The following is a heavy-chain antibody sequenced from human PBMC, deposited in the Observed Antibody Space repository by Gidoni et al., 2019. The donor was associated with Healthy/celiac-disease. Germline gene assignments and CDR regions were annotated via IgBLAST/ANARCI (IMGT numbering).Heavy chain of an antibody. V-gene: IGHV3-21*01. CDR3: AREGGGLTGDDY. J-gene: IGHJ4*02. Sequence: EVQLVESGGGLVKPGGSLRLSCAASGFTFSSYSMNWVRQAPGKGLEWVSSISSSSSYIYYADSVKGRFTISRDNAKNSLYLQMNSLRAEDTAVYYCAREGGGLTGDDYWGQGTLVTVSS. CDR2: ISSSSSYI. CDR1: GFTFSSYS. D-gene: IGHD1-20*01.